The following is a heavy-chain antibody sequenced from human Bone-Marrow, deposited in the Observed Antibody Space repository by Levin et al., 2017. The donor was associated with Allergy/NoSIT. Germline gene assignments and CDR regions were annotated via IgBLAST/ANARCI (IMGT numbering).Heavy chain of an antibody. CDR3: ARGVWGYDMSGYLPWIDY. CDR1: GFQFSNYG. Sequence: PGGSLRLSCAASGFQFSNYGMHWVRQAPGKGLEWVAVIWFDGSTKYYEESVKGRFAISRDNSKNTLFLQMNSLRADDTAVYYCARGVWGYDMSGYLPWIDYWGQGTLVTVSS. V-gene: IGHV3-33*01. D-gene: IGHD3-22*01. CDR2: IWFDGSTK. J-gene: IGHJ4*02.